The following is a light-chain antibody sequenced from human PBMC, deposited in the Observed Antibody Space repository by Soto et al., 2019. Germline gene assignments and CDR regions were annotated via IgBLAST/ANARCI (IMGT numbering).Light chain of an antibody. Sequence: DIQMTQSPSSLSASIGDRVTITCRASQGISTYLAWYQQKPGKVPYLLIYGASPLQSGVPSRFSGSGSGTDFSLTISSLQPEDVATYYCQKYNSAPWTFGQGTKVEIK. J-gene: IGKJ1*01. CDR3: QKYNSAPWT. V-gene: IGKV1-27*01. CDR1: QGISTY. CDR2: GAS.